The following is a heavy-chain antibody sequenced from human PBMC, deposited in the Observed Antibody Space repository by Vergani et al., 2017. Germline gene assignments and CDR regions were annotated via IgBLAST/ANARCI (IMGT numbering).Heavy chain of an antibody. D-gene: IGHD4-17*01. CDR2: INPSGGST. J-gene: IGHJ4*02. V-gene: IGHV1-46*03. Sequence: QVLLVQSGAEVKKPGASVRVSCKTSGYTFTNYYIHWVRQAPAQRLEWMGIINPSGGSTTYAQQFQGRLTMTRDTSTSTVYMDLSNLRSEDTAVYYCARPHGDILPPGPRRLDHWGQGTLVTVSS. CDR3: ARPHGDILPPGPRRLDH. CDR1: GYTFTNYY.